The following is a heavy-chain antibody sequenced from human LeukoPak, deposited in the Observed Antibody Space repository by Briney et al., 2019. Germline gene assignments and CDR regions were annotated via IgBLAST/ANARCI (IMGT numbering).Heavy chain of an antibody. CDR1: GFTFSSYN. V-gene: IGHV3-48*01. J-gene: IGHJ4*02. Sequence: GSLRLSCAASGFTFSSYNMNWVRQAPGKGLEWVSYISSSSSTIYYADSVKGRFTISRDNAKNSLYLQMNSLRAEDTAVYYCARDAVGTTGTTSSDYWGQGTLVTVSS. CDR2: ISSSSSTI. D-gene: IGHD1-1*01. CDR3: ARDAVGTTGTTSSDY.